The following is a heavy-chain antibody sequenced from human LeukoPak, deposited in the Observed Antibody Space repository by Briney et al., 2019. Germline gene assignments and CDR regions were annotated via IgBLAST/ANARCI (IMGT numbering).Heavy chain of an antibody. D-gene: IGHD5/OR15-5a*01. CDR3: VTTSVTHTRDP. CDR1: GNDFSDFY. CDR2: INPHRRAT. V-gene: IGHV1-2*02. J-gene: IGHJ5*02. Sequence: ALVKVCLKASGNDFSDFYFNWVRQAPGRGLEWVGWINPHRRATPYAQRFRGRVTMEATITTAYMELNSLTSDDTAVYYCVTTSVTHTRDPWGQGTGHPVSS.